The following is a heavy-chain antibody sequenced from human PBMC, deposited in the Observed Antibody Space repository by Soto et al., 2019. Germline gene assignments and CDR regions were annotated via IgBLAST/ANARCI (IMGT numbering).Heavy chain of an antibody. Sequence: GEPMTVSCQGSGYRFTSYLSGWVRKMPGKGLEWMGIIYPGDSDTRYSPSFQGQVTISADKYITTAYLQWRSLKASDTAMYYCARHVSYYGSGSYPYGLDVWGQGTTVTVSS. CDR2: IYPGDSDT. D-gene: IGHD3-10*01. CDR1: GYRFTSYL. CDR3: ARHVSYYGSGSYPYGLDV. V-gene: IGHV5-51*01. J-gene: IGHJ6*02.